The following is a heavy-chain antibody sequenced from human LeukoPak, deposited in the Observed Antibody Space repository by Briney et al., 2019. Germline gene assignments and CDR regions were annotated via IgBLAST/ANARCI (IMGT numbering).Heavy chain of an antibody. CDR3: ARDAAYGLMVYADYYYYGMDV. D-gene: IGHD2-8*01. Sequence: AASVKVSCKASGGTFSSYAISWVRQAPGQGLEWMGRIIPILGIANYAQKFQGRVTITADKSTSTAYMELSSLRSEDTAVYYCARDAAYGLMVYADYYYYGMDVWGQGTTVTVSS. J-gene: IGHJ6*02. CDR1: GGTFSSYA. V-gene: IGHV1-69*04. CDR2: IIPILGIA.